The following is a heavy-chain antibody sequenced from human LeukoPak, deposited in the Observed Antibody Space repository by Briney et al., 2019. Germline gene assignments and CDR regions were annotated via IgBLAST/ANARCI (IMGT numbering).Heavy chain of an antibody. CDR2: MNPNSGNT. CDR3: AAVVGATKKENWFDP. V-gene: IGHV1-8*01. CDR1: GYTFTSYD. Sequence: GASVKVSCKASGYTFTSYDINWVRQATGQGLEWMGWMNPNSGNTGYAQKFQGRVTMTRNTSISTAYMELSSLRSEDTAVYCCAAVVGATKKENWFDPWGQGTLVTVSS. D-gene: IGHD1-26*01. J-gene: IGHJ5*02.